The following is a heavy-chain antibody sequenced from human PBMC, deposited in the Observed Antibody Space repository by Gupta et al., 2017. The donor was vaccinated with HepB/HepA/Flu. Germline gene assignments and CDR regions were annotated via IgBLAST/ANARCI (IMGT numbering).Heavy chain of an antibody. Sequence: QVQLQQWGAGLLKPSETLSLTCAVYGGSFSGYHWSWIRQPPGKGLEWIGEINHSGSTNYNPSLKSRVTISVDTSKNQFSLKLSSVTAADTAVYYCARGPVGLGRDGEADYWGQGTLVTVSS. D-gene: IGHD3/OR15-3a*01. CDR2: INHSGST. J-gene: IGHJ4*02. V-gene: IGHV4-34*01. CDR1: GGSFSGYH. CDR3: ARGPVGLGRDGEADY.